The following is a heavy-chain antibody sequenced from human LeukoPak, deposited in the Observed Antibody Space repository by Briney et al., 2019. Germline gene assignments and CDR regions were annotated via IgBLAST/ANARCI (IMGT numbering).Heavy chain of an antibody. D-gene: IGHD4-17*01. CDR1: GFTFSDYY. V-gene: IGHV3-11*01. Sequence: PGGSLRLSCAASGFTFSDYYMSWIRQAPGKGLEWVSYISSSGSTIYYADSVKGRFTISRGNAKNSLYLQMNSLRAEDTAVYYCARTTVTTYNWFDPWGQGTLVTVSS. J-gene: IGHJ5*02. CDR3: ARTTVTTYNWFDP. CDR2: ISSSGSTI.